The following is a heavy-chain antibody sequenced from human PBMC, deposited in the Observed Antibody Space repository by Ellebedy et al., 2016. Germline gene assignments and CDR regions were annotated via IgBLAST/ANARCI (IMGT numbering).Heavy chain of an antibody. V-gene: IGHV3-23*01. CDR1: GFTFNTYA. CDR2: ISRSGNTT. J-gene: IGHJ5*02. Sequence: GGSLRLSCVASGFTFNTYAMAWVRQAPGKGLEWLSTISRSGNTTYYADSVKGRFTISRDNSKNTLYLQMNSLRAEDTAVYYCARGVGSGWFDPWGQGTLVTVSS. D-gene: IGHD2-15*01. CDR3: ARGVGSGWFDP.